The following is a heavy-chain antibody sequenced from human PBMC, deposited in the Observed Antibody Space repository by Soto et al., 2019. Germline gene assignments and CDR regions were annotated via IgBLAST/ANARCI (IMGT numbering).Heavy chain of an antibody. Sequence: GGSLRLSCAASGFTFSSYWMHWVRQAPGKGLVWVSRINSDGSSTSYADSVKGRFTISRDNAKNTLYLQMNSLRAEDTAVYYCARGPLSGYDLESYGMDVWGQGTTVTVSS. D-gene: IGHD5-12*01. V-gene: IGHV3-74*01. J-gene: IGHJ6*02. CDR3: ARGPLSGYDLESYGMDV. CDR2: INSDGSST. CDR1: GFTFSSYW.